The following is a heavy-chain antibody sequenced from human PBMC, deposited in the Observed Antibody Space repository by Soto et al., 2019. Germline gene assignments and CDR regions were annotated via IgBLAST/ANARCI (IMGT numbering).Heavy chain of an antibody. CDR1: GGSISSYY. CDR3: ARASPRGGARLPFDY. CDR2: IYYSGST. Sequence: QVQLQESGPGLVKPSETLSLTCTVSGGSISSYYWSWIRQPPGQGLEWIGYIYYSGSTNYNPSLKSLVTISVDTTKNQFTLKLSSVTAADTTVYYCARASPRGGARLPFDYWGQGTLVTVSS. D-gene: IGHD3-10*01. V-gene: IGHV4-59*01. J-gene: IGHJ4*02.